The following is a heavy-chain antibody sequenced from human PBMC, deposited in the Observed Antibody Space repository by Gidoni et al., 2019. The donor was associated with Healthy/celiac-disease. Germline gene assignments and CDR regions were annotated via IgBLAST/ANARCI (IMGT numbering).Heavy chain of an antibody. D-gene: IGHD6-19*01. Sequence: MQLVQSGPEVKKPGTSVTVSRKASGFTFPSSAMQWLRQAGGHRLEWIGWSVVGSGNTNYAQKFQERVTITRDMSTSTAYMELSSLRSEDTAVYYCAADSTPVAGGPKRGYYYGMDVWGQGTTVTVSS. CDR3: AADSTPVAGGPKRGYYYGMDV. CDR2: SVVGSGNT. J-gene: IGHJ6*02. V-gene: IGHV1-58*02. CDR1: GFTFPSSA.